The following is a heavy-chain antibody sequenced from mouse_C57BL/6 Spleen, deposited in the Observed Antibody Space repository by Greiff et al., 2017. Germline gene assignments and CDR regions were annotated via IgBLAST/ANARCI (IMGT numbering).Heavy chain of an antibody. CDR1: GYTFTSYW. V-gene: IGHV1-69*01. CDR2: IDPSDSYT. D-gene: IGHD1-1*01. CDR3: ARGGVYYGSSFYAMDY. Sequence: QVQLQQPGAELVMPGASVKLSCKASGYTFTSYWMHWVKQRPGQGLEWIGEIDPSDSYTNYNQKFKGKSTLTVDKSSSTAYMQLSSLTSEDSAVYDCARGGVYYGSSFYAMDYWGQGTSVTVSS. J-gene: IGHJ4*01.